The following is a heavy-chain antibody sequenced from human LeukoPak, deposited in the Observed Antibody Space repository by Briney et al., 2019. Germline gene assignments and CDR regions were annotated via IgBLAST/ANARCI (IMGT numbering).Heavy chain of an antibody. V-gene: IGHV3-7*01. D-gene: IGHD2-21*01. Sequence: GGSLRLSCAASGFTFSTYWMTWVRQAPGKGLEYVANINQGGSEKYYVESVKGRFTICRDNAKNSLYLQMNSPRAEDTAVYYCARDLTCCGGDCFWGQGTLVTLSS. CDR3: ARDLTCCGGDCF. CDR2: INQGGSEK. CDR1: GFTFSTYW. J-gene: IGHJ4*02.